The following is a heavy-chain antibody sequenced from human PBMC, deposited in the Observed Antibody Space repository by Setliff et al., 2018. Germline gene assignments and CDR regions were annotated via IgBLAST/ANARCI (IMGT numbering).Heavy chain of an antibody. J-gene: IGHJ3*02. CDR2: IYHSGST. D-gene: IGHD3-3*01. CDR1: GGSISSGSYY. Sequence: KSSETLSLTCTVSGGSISSGSYYWGWIRQPPGKGLEWIGSIYHSGSTYYNPSLKSRVTISVDTSKNQFSLKLSSVTAADTAVYHCARGKTFFGAFIRAFDIWGQGRMVTVSS. V-gene: IGHV4-39*07. CDR3: ARGKTFFGAFIRAFDI.